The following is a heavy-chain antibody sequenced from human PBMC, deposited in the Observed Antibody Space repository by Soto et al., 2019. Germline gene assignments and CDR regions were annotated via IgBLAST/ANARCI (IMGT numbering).Heavy chain of an antibody. J-gene: IGHJ6*02. Sequence: PSETLSLTCTVSGGSIRSSSYYWGWIRQPPGKGLEWIGSIYYSGSTYYNPSLKSRVTISVDTSKNQFSLKLSSVTAADTAVYYCARERGLGMTTVTTFGRGYYYGMDVWGQGTTVTVSS. D-gene: IGHD4-17*01. CDR3: ARERGLGMTTVTTFGRGYYYGMDV. CDR2: IYYSGST. V-gene: IGHV4-39*07. CDR1: GGSIRSSSYY.